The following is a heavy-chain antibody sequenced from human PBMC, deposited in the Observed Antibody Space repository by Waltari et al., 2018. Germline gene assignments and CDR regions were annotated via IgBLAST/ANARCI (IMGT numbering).Heavy chain of an antibody. Sequence: EVQLVGSGGGLLQTGGSLSQTCAASGFSFRSYAMRWVRQAPGKGLEWVSVISGSGGSTYYAESVKGRFTISKDNSKSTLYLQMNSLRAEDTAVYYCAKARGAGGHAAYYFDSWGQGTLVTVSS. J-gene: IGHJ4*02. CDR3: AKARGAGGHAAYYFDS. CDR2: ISGSGGST. V-gene: IGHV3-23*04. CDR1: GFSFRSYA. D-gene: IGHD3-10*01.